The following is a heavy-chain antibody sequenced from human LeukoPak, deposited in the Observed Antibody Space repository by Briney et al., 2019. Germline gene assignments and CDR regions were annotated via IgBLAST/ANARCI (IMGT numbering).Heavy chain of an antibody. D-gene: IGHD6-19*01. Sequence: QPGGSLRLSCAASGFTFSSYGMSWVRQAPGKGLEWVSAISGSGGSTYYADSVRGRFTISGDNAKTSLYLQMNSLRAEDTAVYYCARELSGIGRYYYYYYMDVWGKGTTVTVSS. CDR3: ARELSGIGRYYYYYYMDV. J-gene: IGHJ6*03. CDR2: ISGSGGST. CDR1: GFTFSSYG. V-gene: IGHV3-23*01.